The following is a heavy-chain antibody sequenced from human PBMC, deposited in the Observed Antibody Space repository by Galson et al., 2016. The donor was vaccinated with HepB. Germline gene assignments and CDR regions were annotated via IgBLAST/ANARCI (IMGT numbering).Heavy chain of an antibody. V-gene: IGHV3-43*01. Sequence: SLRLSCAASGFTFDDFTMHWVRQVPGKGLEWVCLIRWDGDTTYYADSVKGRFTISRDNNKNSLYLQMDRLRTEDTALYYCAKDFGSGSTHYVDSWGQGTLVTVSS. CDR3: AKDFGSGSTHYVDS. CDR1: GFTFDDFT. J-gene: IGHJ4*02. D-gene: IGHD3-10*01. CDR2: IRWDGDTT.